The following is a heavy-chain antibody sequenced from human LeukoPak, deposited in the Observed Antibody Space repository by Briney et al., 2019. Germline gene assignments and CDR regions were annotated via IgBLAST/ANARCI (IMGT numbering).Heavy chain of an antibody. CDR1: GFTFSSYS. V-gene: IGHV3-48*01. J-gene: IGHJ5*02. D-gene: IGHD6-13*01. Sequence: GGPLRLSCAASGFTFSSYSMNWVRQAPGKGLEWVSYISSSSSTIYYADSVKGRFTISRDNAKNSLYLQMNSLRAEDTAVYYCARDGIAAAGTVFDPWGQGTLVTVSS. CDR3: ARDGIAAAGTVFDP. CDR2: ISSSSSTI.